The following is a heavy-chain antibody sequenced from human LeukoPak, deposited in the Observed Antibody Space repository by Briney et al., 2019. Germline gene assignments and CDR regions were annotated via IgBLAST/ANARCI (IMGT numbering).Heavy chain of an antibody. Sequence: SETLSLTCTVSGGSISSYYWSWIRQPPGKGLEWIGYMYYSGSTKYNPSLKSRVTISVDTSKNQFSLKLSSVTAADTAVYYCARAGTTPNWFDPWGQGTLVTVSS. J-gene: IGHJ5*02. CDR2: MYYSGST. CDR1: GGSISSYY. V-gene: IGHV4-59*01. CDR3: ARAGTTPNWFDP. D-gene: IGHD1-7*01.